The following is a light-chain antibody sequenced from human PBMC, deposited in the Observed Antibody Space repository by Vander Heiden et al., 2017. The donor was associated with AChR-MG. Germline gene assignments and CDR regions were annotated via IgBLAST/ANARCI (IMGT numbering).Light chain of an antibody. CDR1: QSVSSSY. CDR2: GAS. CDR3: QQYGSSPPLT. J-gene: IGKJ4*01. Sequence: IVLTQSPGTLSLSPGERATLSCRASQSVSSSYLAWYQQKPGQAPRLLTDGASSRATGIPDRFSGSGSGTDFTLTISRLEPEDFAVYYCQQYGSSPPLTFGGGTKVEIK. V-gene: IGKV3-20*01.